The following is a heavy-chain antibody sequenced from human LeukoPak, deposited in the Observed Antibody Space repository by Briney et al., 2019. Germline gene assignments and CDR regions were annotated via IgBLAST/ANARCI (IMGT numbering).Heavy chain of an antibody. D-gene: IGHD3-22*01. CDR1: GFTFSDYY. CDR2: ISGSGGST. Sequence: PGGSLRLSCAASGFTFSDYYMSWIRQAPGKGLEWVSSISGSGGSTNYADSVKGRFTISRDNSKNTLYLQMNSLRDEDTAVYYCAKSSYYDSSGYYREYCFDFWGQGTLVTVSS. V-gene: IGHV3-23*01. J-gene: IGHJ4*02. CDR3: AKSSYYDSSGYYREYCFDF.